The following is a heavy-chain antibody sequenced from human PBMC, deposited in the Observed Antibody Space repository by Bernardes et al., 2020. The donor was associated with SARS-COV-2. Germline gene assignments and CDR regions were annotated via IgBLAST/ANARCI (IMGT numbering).Heavy chain of an antibody. CDR3: ARDQVPYSDYGGAVDWFDP. J-gene: IGHJ5*02. D-gene: IGHD4-17*01. V-gene: IGHV1-2*02. CDR1: GYNFIGFY. CDR2: INPKSGGT. Sequence: VKVSCKASGYNFIGFYMHWVRQAPGQGLEWMGWINPKSGGTVYAQNFQGRVTMTRDMSISTAYMELSGLRSDDTAIYYCARDQVPYSDYGGAVDWFDPWGQGTLVTVSS.